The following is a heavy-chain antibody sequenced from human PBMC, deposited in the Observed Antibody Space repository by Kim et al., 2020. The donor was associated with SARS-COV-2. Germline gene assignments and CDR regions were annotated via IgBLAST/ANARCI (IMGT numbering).Heavy chain of an antibody. V-gene: IGHV4-34*01. CDR3: ARTMITFGGASLHWYFDL. CDR1: GGSFSGYY. CDR2: INHSGST. Sequence: SETLSLTCAVYGGSFSGYYWSWIRQPPGKGLEWIGEINHSGSTNYNPSLKSRVTISVDTSKNQFSLKLSSVTAADTAVYYCARTMITFGGASLHWYFDLWGRGTLVTVSS. D-gene: IGHD3-16*01. J-gene: IGHJ2*01.